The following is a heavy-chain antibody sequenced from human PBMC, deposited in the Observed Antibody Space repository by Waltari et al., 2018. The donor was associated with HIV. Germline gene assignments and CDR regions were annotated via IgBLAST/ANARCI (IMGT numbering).Heavy chain of an antibody. CDR2: IKFRASDT. V-gene: IGHV3-74*01. CDR3: TSLTTRGDYYDL. D-gene: IGHD3-9*01. J-gene: IGHJ4*02. Sequence: EVQLVEPGGRPVHPGESMRRSGVASGSNVRTYWMPWVRQAPGKGLEWVSLIKFRASDTIYADSVKGRFTISRDDTRNTVYLQMTSLRAEDTALYYCTSLTTRGDYYDLWGQGTLVTVSS. CDR1: GSNVRTYW.